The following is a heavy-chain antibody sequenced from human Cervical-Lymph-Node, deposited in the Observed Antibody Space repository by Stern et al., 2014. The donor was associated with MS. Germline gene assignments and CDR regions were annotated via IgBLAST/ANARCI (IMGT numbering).Heavy chain of an antibody. Sequence: QVQLVESGGGVVQPGGSQRLSCTASGFTFEDYAMEWVPQVPGKGLEWVAMIWYDGSQKYYGDSVRGRFSVSRDNSRNTLYLQMKSLSLEDTAVYYCARKIPDYYYYAMDVWGQGTTVTVSS. CDR1: GFTFEDYA. V-gene: IGHV3-33*01. CDR2: IWYDGSQK. CDR3: ARKIPDYYYYAMDV. D-gene: IGHD2-2*02. J-gene: IGHJ6*02.